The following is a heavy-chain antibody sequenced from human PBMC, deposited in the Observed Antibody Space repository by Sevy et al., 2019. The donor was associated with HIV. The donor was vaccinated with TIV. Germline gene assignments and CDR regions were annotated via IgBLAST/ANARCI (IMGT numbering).Heavy chain of an antibody. CDR2: IRGKGNIYAT. CDR3: TRGGARDSSSWYDYFDY. Sequence: GGSLRLSCAASGFTFSGSAMQWVRQASGKGLEWVGRIRGKGNIYATENAASVKGRFTISRDDSKNTVYLQMNSLKTEDTAVYYCTRGGARDSSSWYDYFDYWGQGTLVTVSS. J-gene: IGHJ4*02. CDR1: GFTFSGSA. D-gene: IGHD6-13*01. V-gene: IGHV3-73*01.